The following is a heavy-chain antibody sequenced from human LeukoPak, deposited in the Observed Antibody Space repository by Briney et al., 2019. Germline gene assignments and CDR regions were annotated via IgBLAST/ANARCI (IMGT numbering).Heavy chain of an antibody. CDR3: AKGTSTWALDP. CDR1: GFTFDDYA. D-gene: IGHD1-1*01. V-gene: IGHV3-43*02. J-gene: IGHJ5*02. Sequence: GGSLRLSCAASGFTFDDYAMHWVRQAPGKGLEWVSLISGDGGSTYYADSVKGRLTISRDNSKNSLYLQMNSLRTEDTALDYCAKGTSTWALDPWGQGTLVTVSS. CDR2: ISGDGGST.